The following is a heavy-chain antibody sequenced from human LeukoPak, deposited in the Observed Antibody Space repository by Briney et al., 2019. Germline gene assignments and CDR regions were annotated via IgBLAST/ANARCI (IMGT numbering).Heavy chain of an antibody. D-gene: IGHD2-15*01. V-gene: IGHV3-7*01. CDR3: ARASLSSLLTFDY. J-gene: IGHJ4*02. CDR2: IKQDGSQK. CDR1: GFTSSSYW. Sequence: GGSLRLSCAASGFTSSSYWMNWVRQAPGKGLEWVAIIKQDGSQKYYVDSVKGRFTISTDTAKNSLYPLMNSLRAEDTAVYYCARASLSSLLTFDYWGQGTLVTVSS.